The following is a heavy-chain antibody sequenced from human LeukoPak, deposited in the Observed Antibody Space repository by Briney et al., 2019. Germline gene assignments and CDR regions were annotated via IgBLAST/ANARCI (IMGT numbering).Heavy chain of an antibody. CDR1: GYTFTGYY. V-gene: IGHV1-2*02. Sequence: ASVKVSCKASGYTFTGYYMHWVRQAPGQGLEWMGWINPNSGGTNYAQKFQGRVTMTRNTSVSTAYMELSSLRSEDTAVYYCAIEGYCSSTSCYRNDAFDIWGQGTMVTVSS. CDR2: INPNSGGT. CDR3: AIEGYCSSTSCYRNDAFDI. D-gene: IGHD2-2*01. J-gene: IGHJ3*02.